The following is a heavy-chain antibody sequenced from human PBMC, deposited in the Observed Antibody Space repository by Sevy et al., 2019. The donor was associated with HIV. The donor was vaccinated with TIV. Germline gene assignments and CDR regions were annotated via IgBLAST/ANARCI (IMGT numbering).Heavy chain of an antibody. Sequence: SETLSLTCAVSGGSIRGGDYYWSWIRQRPGKGLEWMGYIYNRGNVLYSPSLKSRLLISVDTSKKQFSLELRSVTAADTAIYYCATGRGGYTDGNFYYYYGMDVWGHGTTVTVSS. CDR1: GGSIRGGDYY. J-gene: IGHJ6*02. D-gene: IGHD5-18*01. V-gene: IGHV4-31*11. CDR2: IYNRGNV. CDR3: ATGRGGYTDGNFYYYYGMDV.